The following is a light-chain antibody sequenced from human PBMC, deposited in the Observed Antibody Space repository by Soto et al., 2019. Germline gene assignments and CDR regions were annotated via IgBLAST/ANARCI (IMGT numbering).Light chain of an antibody. Sequence: EIVLTQSPGTLSLSPGEGATLSCRASQNVDSNYLAWYQQKPGQAPRIILFGASSRATGIPDRFSGSGSGTDFTLTISRLEPEDFAVYYCQQYGSLSWTFGQGTKVDIK. V-gene: IGKV3-20*01. CDR1: QNVDSNY. J-gene: IGKJ1*01. CDR2: GAS. CDR3: QQYGSLSWT.